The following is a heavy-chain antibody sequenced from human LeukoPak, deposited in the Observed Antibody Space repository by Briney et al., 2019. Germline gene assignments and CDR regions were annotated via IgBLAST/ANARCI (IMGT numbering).Heavy chain of an antibody. CDR3: ARALSYGDYLPNDY. J-gene: IGHJ4*02. D-gene: IGHD4-17*01. V-gene: IGHV3-20*04. CDR2: INWHGGTT. Sequence: GGSLRLSCAASGFTFDDYGMSWVRQGPGKGLEWVSGINWHGGTTGYADSVKGRFTISRDNAKNSLYPQMNSLRAEDTALYYCARALSYGDYLPNDYWGQGTLVTVSS. CDR1: GFTFDDYG.